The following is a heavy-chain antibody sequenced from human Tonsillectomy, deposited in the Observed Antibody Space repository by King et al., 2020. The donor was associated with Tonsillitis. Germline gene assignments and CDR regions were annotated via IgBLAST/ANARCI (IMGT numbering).Heavy chain of an antibody. CDR3: ARGRLGELSPPFDY. V-gene: IGHV4-38-2*01. CDR1: GYSISSGYY. CDR2: IYHSGST. D-gene: IGHD3-16*02. Sequence: QLQESGPGLVKPSETLSLTCAVSGYSISSGYYWGWIRQPPGKGLEWIGSIYHSGSTYYNPSPKSRVTISVDTSKNQFSLKLSSVTAAATAVYYCARGRLGELSPPFDYWGQGTLVTVSS. J-gene: IGHJ4*02.